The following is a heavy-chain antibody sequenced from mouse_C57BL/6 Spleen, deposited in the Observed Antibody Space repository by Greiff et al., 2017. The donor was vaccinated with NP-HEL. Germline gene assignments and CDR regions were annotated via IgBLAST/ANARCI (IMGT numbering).Heavy chain of an antibody. V-gene: IGHV1-81*01. CDR1: GYTFTSSG. CDR2: IYPRSGNT. CDR3: AYGNYGYAMDY. J-gene: IGHJ4*01. Sequence: VQLQQSGAELARPGASVKLSCKASGYTFTSSGISWVKQRTGQGLEWIGEIYPRSGNTYYNEKFKGKATLTADKSSSTAYMELRSLTSEDSAVYFCAYGNYGYAMDYWGQGTSVTVSS. D-gene: IGHD2-10*02.